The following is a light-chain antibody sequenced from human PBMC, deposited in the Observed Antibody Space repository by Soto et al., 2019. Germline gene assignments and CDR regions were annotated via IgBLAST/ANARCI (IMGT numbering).Light chain of an antibody. CDR2: EDN. J-gene: IGLJ3*02. V-gene: IGLV6-57*03. Sequence: NFMLTQPHFVSESPGKTVIISCTRSSGSIASNYVQWYQQRPGSAPTIVIYEDNQRPSGVPDRFSGSVDSSSNSASLTISGLKTEDEADYYCHSYESNNVVFGGGTKLTVL. CDR1: SGSIASNY. CDR3: HSYESNNVV.